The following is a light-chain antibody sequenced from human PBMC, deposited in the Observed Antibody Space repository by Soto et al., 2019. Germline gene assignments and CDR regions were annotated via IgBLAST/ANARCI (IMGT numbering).Light chain of an antibody. V-gene: IGLV2-14*01. CDR1: SSDVGGYNY. Sequence: QSALTQPASVSGSPGQSITISCTGTSSDVGGYNYVSWYQQHPGKAPKLMIYDVSNRPSGVSNRFSGSKSGNTASLTISGLQAEDEADYYSSSYTITSTVVFGGGTKLTVL. CDR2: DVS. CDR3: SSYTITSTVV. J-gene: IGLJ2*01.